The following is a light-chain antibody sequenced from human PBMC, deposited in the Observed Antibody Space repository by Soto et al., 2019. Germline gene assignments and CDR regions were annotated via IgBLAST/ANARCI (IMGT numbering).Light chain of an antibody. V-gene: IGKV3-15*01. CDR2: NTS. CDR3: QQYNNWPRT. J-gene: IGKJ1*01. Sequence: EIVMTQSPATLSVSPGERATLSCRAGQSVSSNLAWYQQKPGQAPRLLIYNTSTRATGIPARFSGSGSGTEFTLTISSLQSEDFAVYYCQQYNNWPRTFGQGTKVEI. CDR1: QSVSSN.